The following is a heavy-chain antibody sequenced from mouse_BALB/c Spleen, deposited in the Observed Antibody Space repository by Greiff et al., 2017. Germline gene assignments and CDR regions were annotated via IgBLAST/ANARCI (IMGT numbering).Heavy chain of an antibody. CDR2: ISSGGSYT. D-gene: IGHD2-3*01. CDR1: GFTFSSYA. CDR3: ARRGGYSYYFDY. Sequence: EVKVEESGGGLVKPGGSLKLSCAASGFTFSSYAMSWVRQTPEKRLEWVATISSGGSYTYYPDSVKGRFTISRDNAKNTLYLQMSSLRSEDTAMYYCARRGGYSYYFDYWGQGTTLTVSS. J-gene: IGHJ2*01. V-gene: IGHV5-9-3*01.